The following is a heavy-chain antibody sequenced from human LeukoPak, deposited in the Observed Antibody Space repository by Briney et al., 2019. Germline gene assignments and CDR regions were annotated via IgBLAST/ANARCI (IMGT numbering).Heavy chain of an antibody. CDR2: INHSGST. V-gene: IGHV4-34*01. CDR1: GGSFSGYY. CDR3: ARGKRKYYYDSSGYPYYFDY. Sequence: SETLPLTCAVYGGSFSGYYWSWIRQPPGKGLEWIGEINHSGSTNYNPSLKSRVTISVDTSKNQFSLKLSSVTAADTAVYYCARGKRKYYYDSSGYPYYFDYWGQGTLVTVSS. D-gene: IGHD3-22*01. J-gene: IGHJ4*02.